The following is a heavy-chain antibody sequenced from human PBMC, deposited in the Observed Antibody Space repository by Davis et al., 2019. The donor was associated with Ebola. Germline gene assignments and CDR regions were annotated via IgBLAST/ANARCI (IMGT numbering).Heavy chain of an antibody. CDR1: GYTFIGYY. J-gene: IGHJ4*01. CDR2: INPNSGGT. D-gene: IGHD1-26*01. V-gene: IGHV1-2*06. CDR3: ARAPIYDRDTSYQVFGGGDFDD. Sequence: AASAQVSCKASGYTFIGYYMHWVRQAPAQGLEWMGRINPNSGGTTYAQKSQGRVTMTTDTSTGTAYFDLRNMRTDDTAVYYCARAPIYDRDTSYQVFGGGDFDDWGQGTLVTVSS.